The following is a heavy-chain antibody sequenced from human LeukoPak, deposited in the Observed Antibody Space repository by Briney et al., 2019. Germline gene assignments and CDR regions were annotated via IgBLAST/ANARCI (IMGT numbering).Heavy chain of an antibody. Sequence: GGSLRLPCAASGFTFTNYAMTWVRQPPGKGLECVSSISGSGATTYYADSVKGRFTISRDNSKNTLYLQMNSLRAEDTAVYYCAREQRSQWLVNYPLDYWGQGTLVTVSS. V-gene: IGHV3-23*01. J-gene: IGHJ4*02. D-gene: IGHD6-19*01. CDR2: ISGSGATT. CDR1: GFTFTNYA. CDR3: AREQRSQWLVNYPLDY.